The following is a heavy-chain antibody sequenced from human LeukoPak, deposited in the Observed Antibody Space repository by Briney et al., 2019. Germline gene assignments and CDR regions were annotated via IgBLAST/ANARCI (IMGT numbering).Heavy chain of an antibody. J-gene: IGHJ6*03. CDR3: AKDLFRGRSYPIARNYYYYMDV. V-gene: IGHV3-23*01. D-gene: IGHD2-21*01. CDR2: ISGSDGST. Sequence: GSLRLSCAASGFTFSNYAMSWVRQAPGKGLEWVSAISGSDGSTYYADSVKGRFTISRDNSKNTLYLQMNSLRAEDTAVYYSAKDLFRGRSYPIARNYYYYMDVWGKGTTVTVSS. CDR1: GFTFSNYA.